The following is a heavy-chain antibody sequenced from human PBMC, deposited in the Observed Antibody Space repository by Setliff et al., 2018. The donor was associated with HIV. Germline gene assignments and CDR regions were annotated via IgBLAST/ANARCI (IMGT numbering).Heavy chain of an antibody. V-gene: IGHV4-59*01. CDR3: ARGAPYYDILTGCYSYYYYYMDV. D-gene: IGHD3-9*01. CDR1: GGSISSYY. CDR2: IYYSGST. Sequence: ETLSLTCTVSGGSISSYYWSWIRQPPGKGLEWIGYIYYSGSTNYNPSLKSRVTISVDTSKNQFSLKLSSVTAADTAVYYCARGAPYYDILTGCYSYYYYYMDVWGKGTTVTVSS. J-gene: IGHJ6*03.